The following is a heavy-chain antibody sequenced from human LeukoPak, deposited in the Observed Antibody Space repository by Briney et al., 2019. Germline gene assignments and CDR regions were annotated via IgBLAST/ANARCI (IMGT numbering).Heavy chain of an antibody. CDR2: IKQDGSEK. J-gene: IGHJ5*02. V-gene: IGHV3-7*03. Sequence: GGSLRLSCAASGFTFSSYWMSWVRQAPGKGLEWVANIKQDGSEKYYADSVKGRFTISRDNAKNSLYLQMNSLRAEDTALYYCAKDNYDFWSGPNTFNWFDPWGQGTLVTVSS. CDR3: AKDNYDFWSGPNTFNWFDP. D-gene: IGHD3-3*01. CDR1: GFTFSSYW.